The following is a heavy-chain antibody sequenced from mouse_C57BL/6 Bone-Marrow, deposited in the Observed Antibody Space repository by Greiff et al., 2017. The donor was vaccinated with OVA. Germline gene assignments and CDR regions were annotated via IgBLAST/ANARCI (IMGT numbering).Heavy chain of an antibody. CDR3: AGLRRRLHYYAMDY. Sequence: EVQLQESGPELVKPGDSVKISCKASGYSFTGYFMNWVMQSHGKSLEWIGRINPYNGDTFYNQKFKGKATLTVDKSSSTAHMELRSLTSEDSAVYYCAGLRRRLHYYAMDYWGQGTSVTVSS. V-gene: IGHV1-20*01. D-gene: IGHD2-12*01. CDR1: GYSFTGYF. CDR2: INPYNGDT. J-gene: IGHJ4*01.